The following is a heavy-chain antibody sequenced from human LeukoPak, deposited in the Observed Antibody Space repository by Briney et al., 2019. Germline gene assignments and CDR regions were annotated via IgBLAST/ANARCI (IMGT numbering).Heavy chain of an antibody. V-gene: IGHV5-51*01. CDR1: GYMFSNYW. J-gene: IGHJ4*02. Sequence: GESLKISCEGSGYMFSNYWIGWVRQMPGKGLEWMGIIYPGDSDTTYSPSFQGQVTVSADTSINTAYVQWTSLKASDTAMYYCARLDVYRGWYYYFDYWGQGTLVTVSS. D-gene: IGHD6-19*01. CDR2: IYPGDSDT. CDR3: ARLDVYRGWYYYFDY.